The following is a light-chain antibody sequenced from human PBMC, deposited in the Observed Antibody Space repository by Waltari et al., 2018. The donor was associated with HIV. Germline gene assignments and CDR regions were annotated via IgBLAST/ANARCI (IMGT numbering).Light chain of an antibody. CDR3: QVWHSVNDLYV. J-gene: IGLJ1*01. CDR1: NIGSKR. V-gene: IGLV3-21*02. Sequence: SYVLTQPPSVSVAPGQTARITCGGTNIGSKRVHWYQEKPGRAPVLVLYDNRDRPSGIPERFSGSNSGNTATLTIIRAEAGDEAEYYCQVWHSVNDLYVFGTGTKVTVL. CDR2: DNR.